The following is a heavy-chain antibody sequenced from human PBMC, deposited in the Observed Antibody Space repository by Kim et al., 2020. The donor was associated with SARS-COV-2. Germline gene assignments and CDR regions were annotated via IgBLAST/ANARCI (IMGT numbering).Heavy chain of an antibody. Sequence: GGSLRLSCAASGFTFSSYGMHWVRLAPGKGLEWVAVIWLDGSNRYFADSVKGRFTISRDNPKNTLYLQMNSLRTEDTAVYYCGRGRGSYNYDMDVWGKGTTVTVSS. J-gene: IGHJ6*03. CDR2: IWLDGSNR. CDR1: GFTFSSYG. D-gene: IGHD3-10*01. CDR3: GRGRGSYNYDMDV. V-gene: IGHV3-33*01.